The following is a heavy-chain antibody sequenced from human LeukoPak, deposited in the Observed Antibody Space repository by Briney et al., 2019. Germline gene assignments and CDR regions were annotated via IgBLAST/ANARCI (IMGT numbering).Heavy chain of an antibody. CDR3: ARADSSSSRLDC. CDR2: INSKSRYI. Sequence: GSLRLSCAASGFTFSSYSMNWVRQAPGKGLEWVSSINSKSRYIYYADSLKGRFTISRDNGKNSVYLQMNSLRAEDTAAYFCARADSSSSRLDCWGQGTLVTVSS. J-gene: IGHJ4*02. V-gene: IGHV3-21*01. D-gene: IGHD6-6*01. CDR1: GFTFSSYS.